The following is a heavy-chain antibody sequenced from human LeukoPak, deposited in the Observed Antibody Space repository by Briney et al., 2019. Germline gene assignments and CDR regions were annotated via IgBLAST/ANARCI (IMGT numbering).Heavy chain of an antibody. CDR1: GGSISSSSYY. V-gene: IGHV4-39*07. CDR2: IYTSGST. Sequence: SETLSLTCTVSGGSISSSSYYWGWIRQPPGKGLEWIGRIYTSGSTNYNPSLKSRVTMSVDTSKNQFSLKLSSVTAADTAVYYCARDMVRGVIIYFDYWGQGTLVTVSS. CDR3: ARDMVRGVIIYFDY. D-gene: IGHD3-10*01. J-gene: IGHJ4*02.